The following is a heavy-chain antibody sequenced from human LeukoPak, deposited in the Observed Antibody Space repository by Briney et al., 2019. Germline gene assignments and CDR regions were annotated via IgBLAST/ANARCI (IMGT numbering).Heavy chain of an antibody. V-gene: IGHV3-66*01. D-gene: IGHD3-22*01. CDR3: AVDSRNYRGAFDI. J-gene: IGHJ3*02. CDR1: GFTVSSNY. CDR2: IYIGGST. Sequence: PGGSLRLSCAASGFTVSSNYMSWVRQAPGKGLEWVSVIYIGGSTYYADSVKGRFTISRDNSKNTLYLQMNSLRVEDTAVYYCAVDSRNYRGAFDIRGQGTMVTVSS.